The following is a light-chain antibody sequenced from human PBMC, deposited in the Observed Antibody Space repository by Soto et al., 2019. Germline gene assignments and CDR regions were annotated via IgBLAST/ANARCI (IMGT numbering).Light chain of an antibody. CDR3: SSYTSSSTAV. CDR2: DVS. CDR1: SSDVGGYNY. V-gene: IGLV2-14*01. J-gene: IGLJ7*01. Sequence: QSALTQPASVSGSPGQSITISCTGTSSDVGGYNYVSWYQQHPGKSPKLMIYDVSNRPAGVSNRFSGSKSGNTASLTLSGLQAEDEADYYCSSYTSSSTAVFGGGTQLTVL.